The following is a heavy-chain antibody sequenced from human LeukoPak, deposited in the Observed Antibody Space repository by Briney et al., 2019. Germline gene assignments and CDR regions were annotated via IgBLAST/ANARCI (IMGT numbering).Heavy chain of an antibody. CDR1: GFTVSGNF. V-gene: IGHV3-66*01. CDR2: IYSDDST. CDR3: ARDRVTMIRGVRILDYYYYYMDV. D-gene: IGHD3-10*01. Sequence: PGGSLRLSCAASGFTVSGNFMTWVRQAPGKRLEWVSIIYSDDSTYYADSVKGRFTISRDNAKNSLYLQMNSLRVEDTAVYYCARDRVTMIRGVRILDYYYYYMDVWGKGTTVTISS. J-gene: IGHJ6*03.